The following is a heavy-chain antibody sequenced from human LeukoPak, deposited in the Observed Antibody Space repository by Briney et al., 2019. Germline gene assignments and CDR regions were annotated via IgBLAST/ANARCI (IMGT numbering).Heavy chain of an antibody. CDR1: GFTFSSYA. CDR2: ISGSGSST. CDR3: ARARYCTSTSCYIDY. Sequence: GGSLRLSRAASGFTFSSYAMSWVRHAPGKGLGWGSGISGSGSSTFYADSVKGRFSISRDNSKNTLYLQMNSLRAEDTAVYYCARARYCTSTSCYIDYWGQGTLVTVSS. J-gene: IGHJ4*02. D-gene: IGHD2-2*02. V-gene: IGHV3-23*01.